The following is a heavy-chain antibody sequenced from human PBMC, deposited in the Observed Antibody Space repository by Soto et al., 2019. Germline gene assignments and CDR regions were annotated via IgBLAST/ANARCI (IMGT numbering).Heavy chain of an antibody. CDR3: ARDYAVVTAQHGFPYYFDY. Sequence: EVQLVESGGGLVQPGGSLRLSCAASGFTFSSYSMNWVRQAPGKGLEWVSYISSSSSTIYYADSVKGRFTISRDNAKNSLYVQMNSLRHEDTAVYYCARDYAVVTAQHGFPYYFDYWGQGTLVTVSS. J-gene: IGHJ4*02. CDR2: ISSSSSTI. CDR1: GFTFSSYS. D-gene: IGHD2-21*02. V-gene: IGHV3-48*02.